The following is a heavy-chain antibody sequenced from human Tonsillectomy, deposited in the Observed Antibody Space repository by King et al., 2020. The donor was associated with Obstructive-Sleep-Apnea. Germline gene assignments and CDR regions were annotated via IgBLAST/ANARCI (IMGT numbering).Heavy chain of an antibody. V-gene: IGHV3-30*18. CDR2: ISYDGSNK. CDR1: GFTFSSYG. Sequence: QVQLVESGGGVVQPGRSLRLSCAASGFTFSSYGMHWVRQAPGKGLEWVAVISYDGSNKYYADSVKGRFTISRDNSKNTLYLQMNSLRAEDTAVYYCAKDSSPYSSSRWTSYWGQGTLVTVSS. CDR3: AKDSSPYSSSRWTSY. J-gene: IGHJ4*02. D-gene: IGHD6-13*01.